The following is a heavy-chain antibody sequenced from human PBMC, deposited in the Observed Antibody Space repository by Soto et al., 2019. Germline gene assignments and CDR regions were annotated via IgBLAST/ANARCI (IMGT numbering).Heavy chain of an antibody. D-gene: IGHD3-10*01. CDR1: GGSISSSRYY. J-gene: IGHJ3*02. Sequence: QLRLQESGPGLVKPSETLSLTCAVSGGSISSSRYYWGWIRQPPGKGLEWIGNVYYSGSTYYNPSLTSRATISVDTSHNQFSLTLSSVTAADTAFYYCARLGDNFLLWSGDAFDIWGQGTMVTVSS. V-gene: IGHV4-39*01. CDR2: VYYSGST. CDR3: ARLGDNFLLWSGDAFDI.